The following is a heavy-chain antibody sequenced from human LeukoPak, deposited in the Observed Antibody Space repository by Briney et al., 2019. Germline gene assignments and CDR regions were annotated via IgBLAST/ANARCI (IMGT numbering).Heavy chain of an antibody. CDR2: LKSKSDGGTT. CDR3: TTTYCSSTSCYAGS. Sequence: PGGSLRLSCAASGFTFSNAWMSWVRQAPGKGLECVGRLKSKSDGGTTDYAAPVKGRFTISRDDSKNTLYLQMNSLKTEDTAVYYCTTTYCSSTSCYAGSWGQGTLVTVSS. D-gene: IGHD2-2*01. J-gene: IGHJ5*02. V-gene: IGHV3-15*01. CDR1: GFTFSNAW.